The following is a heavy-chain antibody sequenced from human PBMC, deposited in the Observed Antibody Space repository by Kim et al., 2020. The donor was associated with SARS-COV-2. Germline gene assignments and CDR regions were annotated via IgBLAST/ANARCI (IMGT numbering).Heavy chain of an antibody. D-gene: IGHD6-13*01. CDR3: ARDRSSSWARVTDYYYLDV. CDR1: EFTFSDYV. J-gene: IGHJ6*03. V-gene: IGHV3-21*01. CDR2: ISGTSRYI. Sequence: GGSLRLSCVASEFTFSDYVMSWVRQAPGKGLEWLSSISGTSRYIYYADSMKGRFTISRDNVRNSLYLQMNSLRAEDTAVYYCARDRSSSWARVTDYYYLDVWGTGNTVSVFS.